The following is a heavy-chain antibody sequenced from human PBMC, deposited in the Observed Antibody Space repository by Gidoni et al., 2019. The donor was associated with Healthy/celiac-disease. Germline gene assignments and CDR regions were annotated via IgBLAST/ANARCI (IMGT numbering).Heavy chain of an antibody. J-gene: IGHJ3*02. Sequence: QVQLVESGGGVVQPGRSLRLFCAASGFTFRSYGMHWVRQAPGKGLEWVAVIWYDGSNKYYADSVKGRFTISRDNSKNTLYLQMNSLRAEDTAVYYCARYRPHSSGDAFDIWGQGTMVTVSS. D-gene: IGHD3-22*01. CDR1: GFTFRSYG. CDR2: IWYDGSNK. V-gene: IGHV3-33*08. CDR3: ARYRPHSSGDAFDI.